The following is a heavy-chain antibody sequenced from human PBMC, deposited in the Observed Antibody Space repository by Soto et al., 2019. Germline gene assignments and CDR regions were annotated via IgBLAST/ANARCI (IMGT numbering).Heavy chain of an antibody. CDR1: GFTFSSYS. D-gene: IGHD2-2*01. CDR2: TSSTGSTI. CDR3: ARDVRYVDL. Sequence: EVQLVESGGGLVQPGGSLRLSCAASGFTFSSYSMNWVRQAPGTGLEWLSFTSSTGSTIYYADSVKGRFTISRDNAKTSLFLKMNSLSDEDTAVYYCARDVRYVDLWGQGTLVAVSS. V-gene: IGHV3-48*02. J-gene: IGHJ5*02.